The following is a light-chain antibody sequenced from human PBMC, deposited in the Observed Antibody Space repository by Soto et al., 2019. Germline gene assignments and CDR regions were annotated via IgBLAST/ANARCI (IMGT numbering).Light chain of an antibody. CDR2: KAS. Sequence: DIQMTQSPSTLSGSVGDRVTITCRASQTISSWLAWYQQKPGKAPKLLIYKASTLKSGVPSRFSGSGSGTEFTLTISSLQPDDFATYYCHHYNSYSEAFGQATKVELK. CDR1: QTISSW. J-gene: IGKJ1*01. CDR3: HHYNSYSEA. V-gene: IGKV1-5*03.